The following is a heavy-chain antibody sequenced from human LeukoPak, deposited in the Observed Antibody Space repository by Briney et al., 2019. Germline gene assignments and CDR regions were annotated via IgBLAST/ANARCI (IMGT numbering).Heavy chain of an antibody. V-gene: IGHV5-51*01. CDR3: ARLGLGDSSGYYYEWFDP. D-gene: IGHD3-22*01. J-gene: IGHJ5*02. CDR2: IYPGDSDT. CDR1: GYPFTNYW. Sequence: GEPLQISCQGSGYPFTNYWSVWVRQMPGKGLEWVGSIYPGDSDTRYSPSFQGQVTISADKSIRTAHLQWSSLKASDTAMYYCARLGLGDSSGYYYEWFDPWGQGTLVTVSS.